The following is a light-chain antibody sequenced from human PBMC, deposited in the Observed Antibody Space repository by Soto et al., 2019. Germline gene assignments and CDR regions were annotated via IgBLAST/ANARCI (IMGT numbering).Light chain of an antibody. CDR2: SNN. J-gene: IGLJ3*02. CDR1: SSNIGSNP. Sequence: QSVLTQPPSASGTPGQRVTISCSGSSSNIGSNPVNWYQQLPGTAPKLISYSNNQRPSGVTDRFSGSKSGTSASLAISGLQSEDEADYYCAAWDDSLNGGVVGGGTKLTVL. CDR3: AAWDDSLNGGV. V-gene: IGLV1-44*01.